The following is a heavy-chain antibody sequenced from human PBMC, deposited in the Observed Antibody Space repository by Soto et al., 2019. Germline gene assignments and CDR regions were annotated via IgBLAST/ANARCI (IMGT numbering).Heavy chain of an antibody. CDR2: IRSKANSYAT. CDR3: TTQSSGWYNY. CDR1: GFTFSCSA. V-gene: IGHV3-73*01. Sequence: PGGSLSLSCAASGFTFSCSAMHWVRQASGKGLEWVGRIRSKANSYATAYAASVKGRFTISRDDSKNTAYLQMNSLKIEDTAVYYCTTQSSGWYNYWGQGTLVTVSS. D-gene: IGHD6-19*01. J-gene: IGHJ4*02.